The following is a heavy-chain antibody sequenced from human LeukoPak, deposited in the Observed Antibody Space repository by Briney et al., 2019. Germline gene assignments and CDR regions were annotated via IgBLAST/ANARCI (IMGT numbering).Heavy chain of an antibody. CDR1: GYSFTNYW. CDR2: IFPGDSDT. Sequence: GESLKISFKGSGYSFTNYWIGWVRPMPGKGMEWMGIIFPGDSDTRYSPSFQGQVTISVDKSISTAYLQWSSLKASDTAMYYCARHSRPNWFDPWGQGTLVTVSS. J-gene: IGHJ5*02. V-gene: IGHV5-51*01. CDR3: ARHSRPNWFDP.